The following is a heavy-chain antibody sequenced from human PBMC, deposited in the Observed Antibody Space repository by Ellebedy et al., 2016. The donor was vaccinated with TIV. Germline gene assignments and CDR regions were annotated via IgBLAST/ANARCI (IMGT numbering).Heavy chain of an antibody. CDR1: GFTFSSYS. D-gene: IGHD3-10*01. V-gene: IGHV3-48*02. CDR3: ARAAGDADYYYGSGDRLDP. J-gene: IGHJ5*02. Sequence: GESLKISXAASGFTFSSYSMNWVRQAPGKGLEWVSYISSSSSTIYYADSVKGRFTISRDNAKNSLYLQMNSLRDEDTAVYYCARAAGDADYYYGSGDRLDPWGQGTLVTVSS. CDR2: ISSSSSTI.